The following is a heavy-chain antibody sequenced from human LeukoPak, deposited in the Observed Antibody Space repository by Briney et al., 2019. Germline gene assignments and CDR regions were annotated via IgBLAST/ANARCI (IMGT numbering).Heavy chain of an antibody. CDR1: GYTFTSYA. CDR2: INAGNGNT. Sequence: ASVKVSCKASGYTFTSYAMHWVRQAPGQRLEWMGWINAGNGNTKYSQKFQGRVTITRDTSASTAYMELSSLRSEDTAVYYCARPYYYGSGSYYPLDYWGQGTLVTVSS. D-gene: IGHD3-10*01. V-gene: IGHV1-3*01. CDR3: ARPYYYGSGSYYPLDY. J-gene: IGHJ4*02.